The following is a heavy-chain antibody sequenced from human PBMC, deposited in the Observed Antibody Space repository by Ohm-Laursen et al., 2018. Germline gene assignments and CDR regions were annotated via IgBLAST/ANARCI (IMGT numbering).Heavy chain of an antibody. CDR2: IHSSGST. Sequence: SETLSLTCTVSGGSISGYYWSWIRQTAGKGLEWIGRIHSSGSTNYNPSLQSRVTMSEDTSKNQFSLRLSSVTAADTAAYFCARRYNTKAFNNWGQGTLVTVSS. V-gene: IGHV4-4*07. D-gene: IGHD1-1*01. J-gene: IGHJ3*02. CDR1: GGSISGYY. CDR3: ARRYNTKAFNN.